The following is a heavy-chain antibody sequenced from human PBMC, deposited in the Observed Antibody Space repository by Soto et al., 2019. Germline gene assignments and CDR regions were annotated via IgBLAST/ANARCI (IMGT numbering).Heavy chain of an antibody. Sequence: PSETLSLTSALYGGSFSGYYWSWIRQPPGKGLEWIGEINHSGSTNYNPSLKSRITISVDTSKNQFSLKLSSVTAADTAVYFCASPTESGMDVWGQGTTVTVS. J-gene: IGHJ6*02. CDR3: ASPTESGMDV. CDR1: GGSFSGYY. D-gene: IGHD1-26*01. CDR2: INHSGST. V-gene: IGHV4-34*01.